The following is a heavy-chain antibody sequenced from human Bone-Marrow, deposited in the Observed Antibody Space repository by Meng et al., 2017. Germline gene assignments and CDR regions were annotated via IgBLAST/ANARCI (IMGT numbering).Heavy chain of an antibody. V-gene: IGHV4-31*01. CDR2: IYYSGST. CDR3: AREASPEYYFDY. D-gene: IGHD1-14*01. CDR1: GGSISSGGYY. J-gene: IGHJ4*02. Sequence: HVQLQESGPGLVKPSQTLSLPCTVTGGSISSGGYYWSWIRQHPGKGLEWIGYIYYSGSTYYNPSLKSLVTISVDTSKNQFSLKLSSVTAADTAVYYCAREASPEYYFDYWGQGTLVTVSS.